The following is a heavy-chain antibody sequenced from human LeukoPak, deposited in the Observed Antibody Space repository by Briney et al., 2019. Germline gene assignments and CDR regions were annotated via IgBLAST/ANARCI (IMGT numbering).Heavy chain of an antibody. CDR2: INPNSGGT. CDR1: GYTFTGYY. D-gene: IGHD3-22*01. V-gene: IGHV1-2*02. J-gene: IGHJ1*01. Sequence: GASVKVSCKASGYTFTGYYMHWVRQAPGQGLEWMGWINPNSGGTNYAQKFQGRVTMTRDTSISTAYMELSRLRSDDTAVYYCARVNYDSSGEEPIQHWGQGTLVTVSS. CDR3: ARVNYDSSGEEPIQH.